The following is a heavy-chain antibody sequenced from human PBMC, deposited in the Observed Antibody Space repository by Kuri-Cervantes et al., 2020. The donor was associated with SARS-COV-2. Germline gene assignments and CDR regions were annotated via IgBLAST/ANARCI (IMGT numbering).Heavy chain of an antibody. D-gene: IGHD6-13*01. J-gene: IGHJ4*02. CDR2: IYYSGNT. Sequence: SETLSLTCTVSGGSISSGGYYWSWVRQHPGKGLEWFGYIYYSGNTYYNPSLKSRVTISVDTSKNQFSLKLSAVTAADTAVYYCESSSSQIAAALPFDFWGQGTLVTVSS. V-gene: IGHV4-31*03. CDR3: ESSSSQIAAALPFDF. CDR1: GGSISSGGYY.